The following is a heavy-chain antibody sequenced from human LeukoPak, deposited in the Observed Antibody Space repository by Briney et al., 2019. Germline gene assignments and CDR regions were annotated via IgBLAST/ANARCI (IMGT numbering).Heavy chain of an antibody. CDR3: ARGYSYGYGDAFDI. J-gene: IGHJ3*02. CDR2: ISGSGGST. Sequence: GGSLRLSCAASGFTFSSYAMSWVRQAPGKGLEWVSAISGSGGSTYYADSVKGRFTISRDNSKNTLYLQMNSLRAEDTALYHCARGYSYGYGDAFDIWGQGTMVTVSS. D-gene: IGHD5-18*01. CDR1: GFTFSSYA. V-gene: IGHV3-23*01.